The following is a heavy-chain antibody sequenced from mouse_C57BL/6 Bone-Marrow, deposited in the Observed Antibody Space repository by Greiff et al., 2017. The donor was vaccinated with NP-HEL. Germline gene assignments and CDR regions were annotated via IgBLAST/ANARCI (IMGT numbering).Heavy chain of an antibody. CDR1: GYAFSSSW. CDR3: ARDFHYYGSSYDYYAMDY. V-gene: IGHV1-82*01. CDR2: IYPGDGDT. D-gene: IGHD1-1*01. J-gene: IGHJ4*01. Sequence: QVQLQQSGPELVKPGASVKISCKASGYAFSSSWMNWVKQRPGKGLEWIGRIYPGDGDTNYNGKFKGKATLTADKSSSTAYMQLSSLTSEDSAVYFCARDFHYYGSSYDYYAMDYWGQGTSVTVSS.